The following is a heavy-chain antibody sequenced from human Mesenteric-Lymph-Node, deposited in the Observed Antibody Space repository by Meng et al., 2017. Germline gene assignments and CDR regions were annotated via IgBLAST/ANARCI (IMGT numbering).Heavy chain of an antibody. CDR2: ISSSSSYI. D-gene: IGHD2-2*01. Sequence: EVKLGESGGGLVKPGGSLRLYCAASGFTFRSASMNWVRQAPGKGLEWVSSISSSSSYIYYADSVKGRSTISRDNAKNSLYLQMNSLRAEDTALYYCARDPGGEAAIGLWGRGTLVTVSS. CDR1: GFTFRSAS. V-gene: IGHV3-21*01. J-gene: IGHJ2*01. CDR3: ARDPGGEAAIGL.